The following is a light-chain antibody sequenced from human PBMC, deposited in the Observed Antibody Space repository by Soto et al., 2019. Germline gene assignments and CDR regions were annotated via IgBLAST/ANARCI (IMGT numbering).Light chain of an antibody. Sequence: DIQMTQSPSSLSASVGDRVTITCRASQSISRYVNWYQQKAGKAPKLLIYFASSLQSGVPSRFSGSGSGTDFTLTISSLQPEDFATYYCQQSYSVPYTFGQGTKLEIK. CDR1: QSISRY. V-gene: IGKV1-39*01. J-gene: IGKJ2*01. CDR2: FAS. CDR3: QQSYSVPYT.